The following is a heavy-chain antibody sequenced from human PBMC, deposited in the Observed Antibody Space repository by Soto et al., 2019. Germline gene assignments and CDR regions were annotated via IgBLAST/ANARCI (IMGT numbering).Heavy chain of an antibody. D-gene: IGHD6-19*01. J-gene: IGHJ5*02. CDR2: INTNTGNP. V-gene: IGHV7-4-1*01. Sequence: ASVKVSCKASGYTFTSYAMNWVRQAPGQGLEWMGWINTNTGNPTYAQGFTGRFVFSLDTSVSTAYLQICSLKAEDTAVYYCAREVVVAGTPSWFDPWGQGTLVTVSS. CDR3: AREVVVAGTPSWFDP. CDR1: GYTFTSYA.